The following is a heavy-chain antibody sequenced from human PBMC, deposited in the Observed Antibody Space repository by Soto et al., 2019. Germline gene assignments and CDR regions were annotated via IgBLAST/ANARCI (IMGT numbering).Heavy chain of an antibody. CDR3: MGAWDGEYSSGWYKWELRNYYYGMDV. V-gene: IGHV4-39*01. CDR1: GVSFSSIRYY. CDR2: IFYSGST. D-gene: IGHD6-19*01. J-gene: IGHJ6*02. Sequence: SETRSLNRPLSGVSFSSIRYYWDWLLPPPGKWLEWIVSIFYSGSTYYNPSLKSRVTISVDTSKNQFSLKLSSVTAADTAVYYCMGAWDGEYSSGWYKWELRNYYYGMDVWGQGTTVTFSS.